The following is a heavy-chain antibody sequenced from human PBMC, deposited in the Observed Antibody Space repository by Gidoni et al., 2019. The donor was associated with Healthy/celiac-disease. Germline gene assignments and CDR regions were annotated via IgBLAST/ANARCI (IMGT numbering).Heavy chain of an antibody. CDR3: AKGLVGQGWLQAMYYFDY. V-gene: IGHV3-23*01. D-gene: IGHD5-12*01. J-gene: IGHJ4*02. Sequence: EVQLLESGGGWVQPGGSRRLSCAASGFTFRTFAMGGVRQAPGEVLGWVSAISGSGGSTYYADSVKGRFTISRDNSKNTLYLQMNSLRAEDTAVYYCAKGLVGQGWLQAMYYFDYWGQGTLVTVSS. CDR2: ISGSGGST. CDR1: GFTFRTFA.